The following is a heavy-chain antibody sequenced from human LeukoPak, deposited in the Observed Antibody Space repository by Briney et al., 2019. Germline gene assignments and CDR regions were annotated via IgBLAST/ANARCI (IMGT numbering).Heavy chain of an antibody. CDR1: GFTFSNAW. CDR3: ITDRGDGDIRRWGH. D-gene: IGHD4-17*01. CDR2: IKSKTDGVTT. Sequence: AGGSLRLSCAASGFTFSNAWMSWVRQAPGRGLEWVGRIKSKTDGVTTDYAAPVKGRFTISRDDSKNTLYVQMNSLKTEDTAVYYCITDRGDGDIRRWGHWGQGTLVTVSS. J-gene: IGHJ4*02. V-gene: IGHV3-15*01.